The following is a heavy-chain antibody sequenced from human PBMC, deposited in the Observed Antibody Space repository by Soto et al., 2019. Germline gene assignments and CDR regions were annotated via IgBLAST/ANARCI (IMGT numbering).Heavy chain of an antibody. D-gene: IGHD3-9*01. V-gene: IGHV1-2*04. Sequence: ASVKVSCKASGYTFTGYYMRWVRQAPGQGLEWMGWINPNSGGTNYAQKFQGWVTMTRDTSISTAYMELSRLRSDDTAVYYCARASKRAPHYDILTGYYYDYWGQGTLVTVSS. CDR2: INPNSGGT. J-gene: IGHJ4*02. CDR1: GYTFTGYY. CDR3: ARASKRAPHYDILTGYYYDY.